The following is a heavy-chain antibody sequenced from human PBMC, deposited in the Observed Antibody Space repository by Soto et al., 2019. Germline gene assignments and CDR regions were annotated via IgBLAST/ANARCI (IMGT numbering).Heavy chain of an antibody. J-gene: IGHJ4*02. D-gene: IGHD2-2*01. CDR2: IDPGDSSA. V-gene: IGHV5-10-1*01. CDR1: GYTFFSFW. CDR3: ARRYCSRADCYTDS. Sequence: GESLKISCHGSGYTFFSFWIVWVRQVPGKGLEWVGRIDPGDSSATYSPTFQGHVTISADRSTRSAYLQWRSLRASDTAIYFCARRYCSRADCYTDSWGQGSLVTVSS.